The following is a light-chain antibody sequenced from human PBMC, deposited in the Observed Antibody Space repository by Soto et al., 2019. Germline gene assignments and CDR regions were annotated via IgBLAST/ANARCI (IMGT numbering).Light chain of an antibody. CDR2: DVS. J-gene: IGLJ1*01. Sequence: QSVLTQPASVSGSPGQSITISCTGTSSDVGGYNFVSWYQQHPGKAPKLMIYDVSTRPSGVSNRFSGSKSGTTASLTTSGLQAEDEADYYCCSYTSSTSYVFGTGTKVTVL. CDR3: CSYTSSTSYV. CDR1: SSDVGGYNF. V-gene: IGLV2-14*01.